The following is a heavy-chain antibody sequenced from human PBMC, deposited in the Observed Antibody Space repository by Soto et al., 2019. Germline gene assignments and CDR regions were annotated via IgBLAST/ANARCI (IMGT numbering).Heavy chain of an antibody. D-gene: IGHD6-6*01. V-gene: IGHV4-34*01. Sequence: QVHLQQWGAGLLKSSETLSLTCAVYGGSFRDYYWSWVRQPPGKGLEWIGQINHSGSTNYNPSLKSRVTISVDTSKNQFSLKLSSVTAAATAVYYCARTSRFDSWGQGTLVTVSS. CDR2: INHSGST. CDR1: GGSFRDYY. J-gene: IGHJ4*02. CDR3: ARTSRFDS.